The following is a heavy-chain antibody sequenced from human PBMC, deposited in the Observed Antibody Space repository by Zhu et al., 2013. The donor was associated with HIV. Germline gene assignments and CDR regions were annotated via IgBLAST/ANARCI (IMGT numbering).Heavy chain of an antibody. Sequence: QVQLVQSGAEVKKPGASVKVSCKASGYTFTGYYMHWVRQAPGQGLEWMGWINPNSGGTNYAQKFQGRVTMTRDTSISTAYMELSRLRSDDTAVYYCAREIVVVVAATRGNWFDPWGQGTLVTVSS. CDR1: GYTFTGYY. CDR3: AREIVVVVAATRGNWFDP. D-gene: IGHD2-15*01. CDR2: INPNSGGT. J-gene: IGHJ5*02. V-gene: IGHV1-2*02.